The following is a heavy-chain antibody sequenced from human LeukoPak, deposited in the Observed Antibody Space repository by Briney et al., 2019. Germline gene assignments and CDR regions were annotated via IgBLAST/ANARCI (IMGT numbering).Heavy chain of an antibody. V-gene: IGHV3-23*01. CDR3: AKHPSIAAAGTRGKYFQH. Sequence: GGSLRLSCAASGFTFNSYAMSWVRQAPGKGLEWVSAISGSGGSTYYADSVKGRFTISRDNSKNTLYLQMNSLRAEDTAVYYCAKHPSIAAAGTRGKYFQHWGQGTLVTVSS. CDR1: GFTFNSYA. J-gene: IGHJ1*01. D-gene: IGHD6-13*01. CDR2: ISGSGGST.